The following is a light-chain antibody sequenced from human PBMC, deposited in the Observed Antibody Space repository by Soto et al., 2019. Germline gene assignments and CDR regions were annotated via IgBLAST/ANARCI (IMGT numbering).Light chain of an antibody. Sequence: EIVLTQSPGTLSLSPGERATLSCRASQTVGGDYLAWYQQKPGQPPRLLIDDASRRATGIPDRFSGDGSGTDFTLPISRLEPEDFAVYYCQQCATAPLTFGGGTTVEI. CDR3: QQCATAPLT. CDR1: QTVGGDY. J-gene: IGKJ4*01. V-gene: IGKV3-20*01. CDR2: DAS.